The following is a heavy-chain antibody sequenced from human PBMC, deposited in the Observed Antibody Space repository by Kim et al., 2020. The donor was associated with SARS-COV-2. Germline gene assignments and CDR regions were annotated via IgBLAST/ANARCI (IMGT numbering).Heavy chain of an antibody. D-gene: IGHD4-4*01. Sequence: SETLSLTCTVSGYSISSGHYWGWVRQSPGKGLEWIASIYQSGSTYYNPSLRSRVTISVDTSRNQFSLKVRSVTAADRAMYYCTRGLQSDYYYYGMDVWG. CDR1: GYSISSGHY. V-gene: IGHV4-38-2*02. CDR2: IYQSGST. J-gene: IGHJ6*02. CDR3: TRGLQSDYYYYGMDV.